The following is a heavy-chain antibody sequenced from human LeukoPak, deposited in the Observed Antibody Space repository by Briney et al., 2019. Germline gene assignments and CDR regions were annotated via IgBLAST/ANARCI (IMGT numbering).Heavy chain of an antibody. V-gene: IGHV1-2*02. CDR3: ATYSGSHWWLFDY. Sequence: GASVKVSCKASGYIFTGYWMHWVRQAPGQGFEWMGCINPDNGDTRRAQKFQGRVTMTRDTSISTAYMDLSGLSSDDTAVYYCATYSGSHWWLFDYWGQGTLVTVSS. CDR2: INPDNGDT. J-gene: IGHJ4*02. D-gene: IGHD6-19*01. CDR1: GYIFTGYW.